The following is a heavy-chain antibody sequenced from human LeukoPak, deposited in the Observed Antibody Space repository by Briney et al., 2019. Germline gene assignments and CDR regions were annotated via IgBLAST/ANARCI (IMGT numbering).Heavy chain of an antibody. J-gene: IGHJ4*02. V-gene: IGHV3-23*01. CDR1: GFTFSSYA. Sequence: GGSLRLSCTASGFTFSSYAMSWVRQAPGKGMEWVSTISGSGGSTYYADSVKGRFTISRDNSKNTLYLQMNSLRAEDTAVYYCAKEAVAGICYFDYWGQGTLVTVSS. D-gene: IGHD6-19*01. CDR2: ISGSGGST. CDR3: AKEAVAGICYFDY.